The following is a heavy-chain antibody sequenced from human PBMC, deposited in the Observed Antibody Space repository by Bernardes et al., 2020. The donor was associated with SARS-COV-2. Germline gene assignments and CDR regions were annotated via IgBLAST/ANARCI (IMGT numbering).Heavy chain of an antibody. V-gene: IGHV3-21*06. CDR1: GFTFTNHT. Sequence: GGSLRLSCAASGFTFTNHTMNWVRQAPGKGLEWVSSISSSRSYIFYADEVKGRFTISRDNAKNSVYLQMNSLRAEDTAVYHCARDLLTDYDSSGYYLPDGFEIWGQGTMVTVSS. CDR2: ISSSRSYI. D-gene: IGHD3-22*01. CDR3: ARDLLTDYDSSGYYLPDGFEI. J-gene: IGHJ3*02.